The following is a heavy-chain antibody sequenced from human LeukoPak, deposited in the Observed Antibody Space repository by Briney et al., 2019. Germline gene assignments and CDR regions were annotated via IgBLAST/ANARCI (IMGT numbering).Heavy chain of an antibody. Sequence: SETLSLTCAVYGGSFSGYYWSWIRQPPGKGLEWIGEINHSGSTNYNPSLKSRVTISVDTSKNQVSLKLSSVTAADTAVYYCARGPWVAAARPGVVDVWGKGTTVTVSS. CDR2: INHSGST. CDR3: ARGPWVAAARPGVVDV. CDR1: GGSFSGYY. J-gene: IGHJ6*04. D-gene: IGHD6-6*01. V-gene: IGHV4-34*01.